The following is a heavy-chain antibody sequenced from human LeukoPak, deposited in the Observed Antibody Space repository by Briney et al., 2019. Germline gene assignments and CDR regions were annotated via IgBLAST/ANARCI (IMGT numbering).Heavy chain of an antibody. CDR2: INNPGTGT. CDR1: GFTFSSYW. J-gene: IGHJ4*02. D-gene: IGHD3-3*01. Sequence: GGSLRLSCAASGFTFSSYWMHWVRQVPGKGLVWVAHINNPGTGTTYADAVKGRFTISRDNAKNTLYLQMNSLRADDTAIYYCARGSGGFDYWGQGTLITVSS. V-gene: IGHV3-74*01. CDR3: ARGSGGFDY.